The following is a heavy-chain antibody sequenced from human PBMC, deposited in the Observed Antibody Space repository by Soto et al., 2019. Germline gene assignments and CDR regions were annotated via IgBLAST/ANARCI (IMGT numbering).Heavy chain of an antibody. CDR2: ISGSGGTT. V-gene: IGHV3-23*01. D-gene: IGHD6-25*01. J-gene: IGHJ4*02. CDR3: AKFFVETGGSSGWPWSFHY. Sequence: EVQLLESGGGLVQPGRSLRLSCAASGFTFSSYAMSWVRQAPGTGLEWVSAISGSGGTTYYADSVKGRFTISRDNSKNTLFLQMNSLRAEDTAVYYCAKFFVETGGSSGWPWSFHYWGQGTLVTVSS. CDR1: GFTFSSYA.